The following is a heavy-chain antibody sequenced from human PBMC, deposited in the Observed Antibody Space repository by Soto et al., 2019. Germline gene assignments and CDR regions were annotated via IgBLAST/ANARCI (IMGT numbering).Heavy chain of an antibody. J-gene: IGHJ4*02. CDR1: GGSISSSSYY. CDR3: ARLVWGLVSY. CDR2: IYYSGST. Sequence: QLQLQESGPGLVKPSETLSLTCTVSGGSISSSSYYWGWIRQPPGKWLEWIGNIYYSGSTYYNPSLKSRVTISVDTSKNQFSLKLTSVTAADTAVYYCARLVWGLVSYWGQGTLVTVSS. D-gene: IGHD3-16*01. V-gene: IGHV4-39*01.